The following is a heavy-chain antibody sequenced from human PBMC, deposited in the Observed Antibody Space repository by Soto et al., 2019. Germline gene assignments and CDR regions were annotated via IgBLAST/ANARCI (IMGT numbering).Heavy chain of an antibody. CDR1: GGAFNTHA. D-gene: IGHD1-1*01. Sequence: GDLVKVSCKTSGGAFNTHAISWVPQAPGYGFEGMGGIVAFYGIPREAEKFQGRFTILADEPTTTVYMELSSLRSDDTAVYYCASAHNWNARDCCFGKDVWGVGTTVTVSS. CDR2: IVAFYGIP. J-gene: IGHJ6*04. V-gene: IGHV1-69*13. CDR3: ASAHNWNARDCCFGKDV.